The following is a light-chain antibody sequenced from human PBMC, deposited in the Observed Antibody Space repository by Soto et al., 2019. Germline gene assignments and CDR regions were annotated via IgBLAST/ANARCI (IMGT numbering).Light chain of an antibody. CDR1: QNVGNY. V-gene: IGKV3-11*01. Sequence: EIVMTQSPVTLSVSPGERATLSFRASQNVGNYLLWYQQKSGQAPRLLIYDAATRATGIPARFSGSGSGTDFTLTISSLEPEDFAVYFCQQRSDWVSFGGGTKVDIK. CDR3: QQRSDWVS. J-gene: IGKJ4*01. CDR2: DAA.